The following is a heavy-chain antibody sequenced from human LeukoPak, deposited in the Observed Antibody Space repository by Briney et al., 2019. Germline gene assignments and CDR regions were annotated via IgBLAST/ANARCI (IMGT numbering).Heavy chain of an antibody. V-gene: IGHV1-69*05. J-gene: IGHJ4*02. CDR3: ARDRSLSGRYGDFDY. CDR2: IIPIFGTA. CDR1: GGTFSSYA. D-gene: IGHD1-26*01. Sequence: SVKVSCKASGGTFSSYAISWVRQAPGQGLEWMGGIIPIFGTANYAQKFQGRVTITTDESTSTAYMELSSLRSEDTAVYYCARDRSLSGRYGDFDYWGQGTLVTVSS.